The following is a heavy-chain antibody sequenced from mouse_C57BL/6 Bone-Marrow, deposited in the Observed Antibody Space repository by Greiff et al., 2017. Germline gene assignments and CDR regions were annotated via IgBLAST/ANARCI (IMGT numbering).Heavy chain of an antibody. D-gene: IGHD1-1*01. CDR2: IHPNSGST. Sequence: QVQLQQPGAELVKPGASVKLSCKASGYTFTSYWMHWVKQRPGQGLEWIGMIHPNSGSTNYNEKFKSKATLTVDKSSSTAYMQLSSLTSEDSAVFYCARITTVVAESYAMDYWGQGTSVTVSS. CDR3: ARITTVVAESYAMDY. V-gene: IGHV1-64*01. J-gene: IGHJ4*01. CDR1: GYTFTSYW.